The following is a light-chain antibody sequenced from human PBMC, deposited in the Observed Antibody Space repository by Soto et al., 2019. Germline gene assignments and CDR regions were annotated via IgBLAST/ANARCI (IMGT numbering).Light chain of an antibody. V-gene: IGKV2-28*01. CDR3: MQTLQTPYT. Sequence: DIVMTQSPLSLPVTPGEPASISCRSSQSLLHRNGYNYLDWYLQKPGQSPQLLIYLGSNRASGVPDRFSGSRSGTDFTLEITRVEAEDVGVYYCMQTLQTPYTFGQGTKLEIK. J-gene: IGKJ2*01. CDR1: QSLLHRNGYNY. CDR2: LGS.